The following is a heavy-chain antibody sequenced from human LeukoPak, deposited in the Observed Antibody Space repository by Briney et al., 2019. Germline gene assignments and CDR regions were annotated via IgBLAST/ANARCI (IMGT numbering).Heavy chain of an antibody. CDR2: ISYSGST. CDR3: ARVTGYMIEDYFDY. V-gene: IGHV4-59*01. Sequence: SETLSLTCAVYGGSFSGYYGRWMREPPGEGLEWIGYISYSGSTNDNPSLKSRVTISVDTYKNQFSLKLSSVTAADTAVYYCARVTGYMIEDYFDYWGQGTLVTVSS. CDR1: GGSFSGYY. D-gene: IGHD3-22*01. J-gene: IGHJ4*02.